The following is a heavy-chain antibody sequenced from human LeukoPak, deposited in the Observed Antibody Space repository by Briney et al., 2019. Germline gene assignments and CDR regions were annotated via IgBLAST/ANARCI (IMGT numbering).Heavy chain of an antibody. CDR3: ARVGLKWALDY. CDR2: ISSSSSTI. V-gene: IGHV3-48*01. D-gene: IGHD1-26*01. CDR1: GFTFSSYS. Sequence: GGSLRLSCAASGFTFSSYSMNWVRQAPGKGLEWVSYISSSSSTIYYADSVKGRFTISRDNAKTSLYLQMNSLRAEVTAVYYCARVGLKWALDYWGQGTLVTVSS. J-gene: IGHJ4*02.